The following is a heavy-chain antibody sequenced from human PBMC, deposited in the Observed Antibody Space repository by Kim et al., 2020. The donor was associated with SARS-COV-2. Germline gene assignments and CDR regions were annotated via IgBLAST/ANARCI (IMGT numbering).Heavy chain of an antibody. D-gene: IGHD3-22*01. V-gene: IGHV3-9*01. CDR1: GFTFDDYA. Sequence: GGSLRLSCAASGFTFDDYAMHWVRQVPGKGLEWVSFISWDSGSIVYADSVKGRFTVSRDNANNSLYLQMNSLRTEDTAFYFCAKDHVSRGFYSYYFDSWG. CDR2: ISWDSGSI. CDR3: AKDHVSRGFYSYYFDS. J-gene: IGHJ4*01.